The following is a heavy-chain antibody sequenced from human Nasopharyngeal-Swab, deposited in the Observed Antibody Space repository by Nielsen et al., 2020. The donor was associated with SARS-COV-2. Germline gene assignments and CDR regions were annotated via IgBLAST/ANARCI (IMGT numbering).Heavy chain of an antibody. CDR2: IYYSGST. J-gene: IGHJ1*01. Sequence: WIRQPPGKGLEWIGYIYYSGSTNYNPPLKSRVTISVDTSKNQFSLQLSSVTAADTAVYYCARVRTGYSSGWYLTEYFHHWGQGTLVTVSS. D-gene: IGHD6-19*01. CDR3: ARVRTGYSSGWYLTEYFHH. V-gene: IGHV4-59*01.